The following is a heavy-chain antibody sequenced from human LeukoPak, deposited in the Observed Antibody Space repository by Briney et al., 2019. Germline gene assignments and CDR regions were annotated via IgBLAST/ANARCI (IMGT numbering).Heavy chain of an antibody. D-gene: IGHD3-3*01. CDR1: GFTFSSYA. CDR3: AKGGGAITIFGVVILPLSYYYYGMDV. V-gene: IGHV3-23*01. J-gene: IGHJ6*02. Sequence: GGSLRLSCAASGFTFSSYAMSWVRQAPGKGLEWVSAISGSGGSTYYADSVKGRSTISRDNSKNTLYLQMNSLRAEDTAVYYCAKGGGAITIFGVVILPLSYYYYGMDVWGQGTTVTVSS. CDR2: ISGSGGST.